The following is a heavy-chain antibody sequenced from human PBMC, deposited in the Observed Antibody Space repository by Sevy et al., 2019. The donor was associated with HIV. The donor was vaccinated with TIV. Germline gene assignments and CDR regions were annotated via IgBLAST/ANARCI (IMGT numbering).Heavy chain of an antibody. V-gene: IGHV3-30-3*01. Sequence: GGSLRLSCAASGFTFSSYAMHWVRRAPGKGLEWVAVLSYDGSNKDYADSVKGRFTISRDNSKNTLYLQMNSLRAEDTAVYYCAGLIAAAVDYYYYMDVWGKGTTVTVSS. D-gene: IGHD6-13*01. CDR2: LSYDGSNK. CDR1: GFTFSSYA. CDR3: AGLIAAAVDYYYYMDV. J-gene: IGHJ6*03.